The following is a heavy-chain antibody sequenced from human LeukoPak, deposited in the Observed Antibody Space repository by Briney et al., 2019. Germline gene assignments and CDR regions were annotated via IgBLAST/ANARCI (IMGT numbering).Heavy chain of an antibody. V-gene: IGHV7-4-1*02. D-gene: IGHD1-26*01. Sequence: GASVKLSCTASGYTGTSCAMNWVWRATGQGREWMGWKNTNTGNPTYAHGFTGRFVFSLDPSVSTAYLQISSLKAEDTAVYYCARESREGVDYWGQGTLVTVSS. CDR1: GYTGTSCA. J-gene: IGHJ4*02. CDR3: ARESREGVDY. CDR2: KNTNTGNP.